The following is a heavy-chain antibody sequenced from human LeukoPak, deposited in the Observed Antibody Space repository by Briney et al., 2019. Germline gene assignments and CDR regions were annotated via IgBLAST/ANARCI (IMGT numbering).Heavy chain of an antibody. J-gene: IGHJ4*02. D-gene: IGHD6-19*01. Sequence: ASVKVSCKASGYTFTSYGISWVRRAPGQGLEWMGWISAYNGNTNYAQKLQGRVTMTTDTSTSTAYMELRSLRSDDTAVYYCARVAPHRRLSNGWYYFDYWGQGTLVTVPS. CDR1: GYTFTSYG. V-gene: IGHV1-18*01. CDR2: ISAYNGNT. CDR3: ARVAPHRRLSNGWYYFDY.